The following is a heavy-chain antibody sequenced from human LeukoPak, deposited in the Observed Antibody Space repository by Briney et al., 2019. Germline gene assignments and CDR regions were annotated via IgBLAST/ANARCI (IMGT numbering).Heavy chain of an antibody. CDR1: GYSSTDYY. J-gene: IGHJ4*02. Sequence: ASVKVSCKASGYSSTDYYIYWVRQAPGQGLEWMGWIKPNSGDTNYVQKFEGRVNMTRDTSISTAYMELSSLRSDDTAVYYCATKKYSGSFYAFWGQGTLVTVSS. D-gene: IGHD1-26*01. CDR3: ATKKYSGSFYAF. V-gene: IGHV1-2*02. CDR2: IKPNSGDT.